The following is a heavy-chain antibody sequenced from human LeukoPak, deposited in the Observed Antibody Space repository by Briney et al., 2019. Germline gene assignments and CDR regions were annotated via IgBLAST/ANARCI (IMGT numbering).Heavy chain of an antibody. Sequence: GGSLRLSCAASGFTLSSYSMNWVRQAPGKGLEWVSSISRSSAYIYYADSVKGRFTISRDNAKNSLYLQMNSLRAEDTAVYYCARDKNYYDSSGYALWGQGTLVTVSS. D-gene: IGHD3-22*01. CDR2: ISRSSAYI. CDR1: GFTLSSYS. V-gene: IGHV3-21*04. J-gene: IGHJ4*02. CDR3: ARDKNYYDSSGYAL.